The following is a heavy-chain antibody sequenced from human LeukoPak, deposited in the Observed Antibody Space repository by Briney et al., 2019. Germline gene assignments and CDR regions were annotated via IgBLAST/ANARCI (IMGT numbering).Heavy chain of an antibody. CDR1: GFTFINYA. CDR3: AKNRGYCSGGSCYGDY. V-gene: IGHV3-23*01. CDR2: ISGDGGST. D-gene: IGHD2-15*01. Sequence: GGSLRFSCAASGFTFINYAMSWVRQAPGKGLEWVSSISGDGGSTYYADSVKGRFTISRDNSKNTVYLQMNSLRAEDTAIYYCAKNRGYCSGGSCYGDYWGQGTLVTVSS. J-gene: IGHJ4*02.